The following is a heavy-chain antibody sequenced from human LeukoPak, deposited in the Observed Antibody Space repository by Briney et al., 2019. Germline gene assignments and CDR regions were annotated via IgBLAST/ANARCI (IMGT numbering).Heavy chain of an antibody. Sequence: GGSLRLSCAASGFIFSSYWMSWVRQAPGKGLEWVANIKQDGSEKYYVDSVKGRFTISRDNAKNSLYLQMNSLRAEDTAVDYCARTVSSGWYHYYYYYMDVWGKGTTVTVSS. D-gene: IGHD6-19*01. CDR2: IKQDGSEK. J-gene: IGHJ6*03. CDR3: ARTVSSGWYHYYYYYMDV. V-gene: IGHV3-7*01. CDR1: GFIFSSYW.